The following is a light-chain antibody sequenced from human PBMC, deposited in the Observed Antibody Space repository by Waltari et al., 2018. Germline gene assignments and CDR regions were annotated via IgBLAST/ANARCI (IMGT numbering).Light chain of an antibody. V-gene: IGKV6-21*02. CDR3: HQSSSFPLT. CDR1: QSIGNS. J-gene: IGKJ4*01. CDR2: YAS. Sequence: EIMLTQSPEFQSVTPREKVIITCRASQSIGNSLHWYQQKPDQSPKLLIKYASQSISGVPSRFSGSGFWTDFTLTIDSLEAEDSATYYCHQSSSFPLTFGGGTKVEFK.